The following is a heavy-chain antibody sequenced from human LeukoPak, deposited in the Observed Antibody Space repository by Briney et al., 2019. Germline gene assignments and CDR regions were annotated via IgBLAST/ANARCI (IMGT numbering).Heavy chain of an antibody. Sequence: ASVKVSCKASGFTFTSYAINWVRQAPGQGLEWMGWININTANPTYAQGFTGRFVFSLDTSVSTAYLQISSLKAEDTAVYYCAREVAAPDYYYYMDVWGKGTTVTVSS. CDR1: GFTFTSYA. V-gene: IGHV7-4-1*02. CDR2: ININTANP. D-gene: IGHD6-13*01. CDR3: AREVAAPDYYYYMDV. J-gene: IGHJ6*03.